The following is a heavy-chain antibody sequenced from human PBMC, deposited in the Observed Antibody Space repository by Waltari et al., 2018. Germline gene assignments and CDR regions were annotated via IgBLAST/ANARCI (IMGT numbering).Heavy chain of an antibody. D-gene: IGHD2-21*01. J-gene: IGHJ4*02. CDR3: ARNEHCGGDCYSLFDY. V-gene: IGHV4-39*07. Sequence: QLQLQESGPGLVKPSETLSLTCTVSGGSISSSSYYWGWIRQPPGKGLEWIGSIYYSGSTYYNPSLKSRVTISVDTSKNQFSLKLSSVTAADTAVYYCARNEHCGGDCYSLFDYWGQGTLVTVSS. CDR1: GGSISSSSYY. CDR2: IYYSGST.